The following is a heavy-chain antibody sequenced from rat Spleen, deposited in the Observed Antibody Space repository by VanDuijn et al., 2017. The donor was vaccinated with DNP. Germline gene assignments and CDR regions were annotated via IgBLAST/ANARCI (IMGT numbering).Heavy chain of an antibody. Sequence: EVQLVQSGGGLVQPGRSLKLSCAASGFTFSDYYMAWVRQAPTKGLEWVAYISYDGGITYYGDSVKGRFTISRDNAKSTLNLQMNSLRSEDMATYYCARPMDYYSGGFAYWGQGTLVTVSS. J-gene: IGHJ3*01. CDR2: ISYDGGIT. D-gene: IGHD1-1*01. CDR1: GFTFSDYY. CDR3: ARPMDYYSGGFAY. V-gene: IGHV5-22*01.